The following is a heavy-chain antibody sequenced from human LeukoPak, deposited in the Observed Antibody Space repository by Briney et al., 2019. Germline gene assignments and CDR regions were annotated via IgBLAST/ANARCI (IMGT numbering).Heavy chain of an antibody. CDR1: GYSISSGYY. Sequence: PSETLSLTCAVSGYSISSGYYWSWIRQPPGKGLEWIGSIYHSGSTYYNPSLKSRVTISVDTSKNQFSLKLGSVTAADTAVYYCARYYYDSSGYSTADTDYWGQGTLVTVSS. D-gene: IGHD3-22*01. CDR3: ARYYYDSSGYSTADTDY. J-gene: IGHJ4*02. V-gene: IGHV4-38-2*01. CDR2: IYHSGST.